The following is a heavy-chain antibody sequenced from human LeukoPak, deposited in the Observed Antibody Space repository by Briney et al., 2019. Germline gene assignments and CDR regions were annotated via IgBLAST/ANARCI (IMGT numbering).Heavy chain of an antibody. CDR1: GGSISSGGYY. CDR2: IYYSGST. Sequence: PSQTLSLTCTVSGGSISSGGYYWSWIRQHPGKGLEWIGYIYYSGSTNYNPSLKSRVTISVDTSKNQFSLKLSSVTAADTAVYYCARGWYYYDSSGYYYWFDPWGQGTLVTVSS. J-gene: IGHJ5*02. D-gene: IGHD3-22*01. CDR3: ARGWYYYDSSGYYYWFDP. V-gene: IGHV4-31*03.